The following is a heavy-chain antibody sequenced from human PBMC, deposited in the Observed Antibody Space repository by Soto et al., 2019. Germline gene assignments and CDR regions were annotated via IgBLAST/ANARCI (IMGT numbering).Heavy chain of an antibody. J-gene: IGHJ6*02. CDR3: ACSCYDYYYYGMDV. CDR1: GFTVSSNY. Sequence: GGSLRLSCAASGFTVSSNYMSWVRQAPGKGLEWVSVIYSGGSTYYADSVKGRFTISRHNSKNTLYLQMNSLRAEDTAVYYCACSCYDYYYYGMDVWGQGTTVTVSS. V-gene: IGHV3-66*01. D-gene: IGHD5-12*01. CDR2: IYSGGST.